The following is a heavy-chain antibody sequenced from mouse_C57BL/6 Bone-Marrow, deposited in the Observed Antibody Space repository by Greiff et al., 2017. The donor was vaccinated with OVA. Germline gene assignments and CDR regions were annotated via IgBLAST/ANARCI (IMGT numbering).Heavy chain of an antibody. Sequence: QVQLQQSGAELVRPGTSVKVSCKASGYAFTNYLIEWVKQRPGQGLEWIGVLNPGSGGTNYNEKFKGKATMTADKSSSTAYMQLRSLPTDDSAVYFCGREGLRQNYAMDYWGQGTSVTVSS. V-gene: IGHV1-54*01. CDR2: LNPGSGGT. CDR1: GYAFTNYL. D-gene: IGHD2-4*01. CDR3: GREGLRQNYAMDY. J-gene: IGHJ4*01.